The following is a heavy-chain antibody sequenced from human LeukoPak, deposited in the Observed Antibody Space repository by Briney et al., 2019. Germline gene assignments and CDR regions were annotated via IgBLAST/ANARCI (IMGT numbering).Heavy chain of an antibody. V-gene: IGHV3-23*01. CDR3: AKDGIYSSGWYDY. D-gene: IGHD6-19*01. Sequence: GGSLRLSCAASGFTFSSYAMSWVRQAPGKGLEWVSAISSSGDSTYYADSVKGRFTISRDNSRNTLYVQMNSLRAEDTAVYYCAKDGIYSSGWYDYWGQGTLVTVSS. CDR1: GFTFSSYA. J-gene: IGHJ4*02. CDR2: ISSSGDST.